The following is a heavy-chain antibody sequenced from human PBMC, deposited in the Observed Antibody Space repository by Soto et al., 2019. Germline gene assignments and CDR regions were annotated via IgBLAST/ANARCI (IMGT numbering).Heavy chain of an antibody. CDR2: IIPIFDTP. J-gene: IGHJ6*02. CDR3: ATKAGTSYWTKGDYLYPGMAV. Sequence: QVQLVQSGAEVKKPGSSVTVSCRASGGTFSHFEINWVRQAPGQGLEWMGKIIPIFDTPNYAQKFQGRVTIAADESTRSAYMELSSLRSEDTAVYYCATKAGTSYWTKGDYLYPGMAVWGQGTRVAVCS. CDR1: GGTFSHFE. D-gene: IGHD2-8*01. V-gene: IGHV1-69*18.